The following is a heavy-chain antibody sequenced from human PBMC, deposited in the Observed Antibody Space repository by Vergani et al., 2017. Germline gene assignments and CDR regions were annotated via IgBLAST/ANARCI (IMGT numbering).Heavy chain of an antibody. Sequence: QVQLQESGPGLVKPSQTLSLTCTVSGGSISSGGYFWSWIRQHPGKGLEWIGYIYYSGSTYYNPSLKSRVTISVDTSKNQLSLKLSSVTDADTAVYYCAPENVVVPAAFDYWGQGPLVTVSS. CDR3: APENVVVPAAFDY. D-gene: IGHD2-2*01. CDR2: IYYSGST. J-gene: IGHJ4*02. V-gene: IGHV4-31*03. CDR1: GGSISSGGYF.